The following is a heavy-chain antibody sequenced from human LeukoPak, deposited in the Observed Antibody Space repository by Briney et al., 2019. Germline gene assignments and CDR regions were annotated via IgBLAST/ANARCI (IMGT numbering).Heavy chain of an antibody. D-gene: IGHD3-10*01. CDR2: ISSSSSYI. CDR3: ARSLMVRDAFDI. V-gene: IGHV3-21*01. J-gene: IGHJ3*02. Sequence: NTGGSLRLSCAASGFTFSSYSMNWVRQAPGKGLEWVSSISSSSSYIDYADSVKGRFTISRDNAKNSLYLQMNSLRAEDTAVYYCARSLMVRDAFDIWGQGTMVTVSS. CDR1: GFTFSSYS.